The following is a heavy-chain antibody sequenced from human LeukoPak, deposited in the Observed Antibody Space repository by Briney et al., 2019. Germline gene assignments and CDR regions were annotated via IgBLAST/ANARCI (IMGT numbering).Heavy chain of an antibody. CDR2: ISSTGSSI. Sequence: GGSLRLSCAASGFTFSSYSINWVRQAPGKGLEWVSYISSTGSSISYADSVKGRFTISRDNAKNSLYLQMNSLRVEDTAVYYCATQQWLPSSVDDWGQGTLVTVSS. CDR1: GFTFSSYS. J-gene: IGHJ4*02. D-gene: IGHD6-19*01. V-gene: IGHV3-48*04. CDR3: ATQQWLPSSVDD.